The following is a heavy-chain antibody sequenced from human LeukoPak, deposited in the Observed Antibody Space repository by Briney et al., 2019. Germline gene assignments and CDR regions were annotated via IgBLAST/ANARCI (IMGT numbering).Heavy chain of an antibody. CDR1: GASISSSY. CDR2: IYYSGTT. CDR3: ARGQPQRYSSGWYVNWFDP. V-gene: IGHV4-59*01. Sequence: PSETLSLTCTVSGASISSSYWSWIRQPPGKGLEWIGYIYYSGTTKYNPSLKSRVTISVDTSKNQFSLKVNYVAAADTAVYYCARGQPQRYSSGWYVNWFDPWGQGTLVTVSS. J-gene: IGHJ5*02. D-gene: IGHD6-19*01.